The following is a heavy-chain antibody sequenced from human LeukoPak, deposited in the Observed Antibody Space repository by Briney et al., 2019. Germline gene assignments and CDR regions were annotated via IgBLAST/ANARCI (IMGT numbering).Heavy chain of an antibody. CDR1: GFPFSNYA. CDR3: AKGSDWRYCSGIGCQLYFFDY. CDR2: ISGSGDDT. Sequence: GGSLRLSCAASGFPFSNYAMSWLRHAPGKGLEYFSTISGSGDDTYYADSVKGRFTISRDNSKNTLYLQMNTLRAEDTAVYYCAKGSDWRYCSGIGCQLYFFDYWGQGTLVTVSS. D-gene: IGHD2-15*01. J-gene: IGHJ4*02. V-gene: IGHV3-23*01.